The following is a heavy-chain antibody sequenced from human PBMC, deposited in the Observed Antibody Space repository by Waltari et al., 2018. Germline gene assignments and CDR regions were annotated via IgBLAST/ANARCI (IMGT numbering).Heavy chain of an antibody. V-gene: IGHV5-51*03. CDR2: IYPGDSDT. J-gene: IGHJ4*02. CDR3: ARPDFGGNSPFDY. D-gene: IGHD2-21*02. Sequence: EVQLVKSGAEVKKAGASLKISCQGSGYYVTSYWIGWVRQRPGKGLELMGIIYPGDSDTRYSPSFQGQVTISADKSISTAYLQWSSLKASDTAMYYCARPDFGGNSPFDYWGQGTLVTVSS. CDR1: GYYVTSYW.